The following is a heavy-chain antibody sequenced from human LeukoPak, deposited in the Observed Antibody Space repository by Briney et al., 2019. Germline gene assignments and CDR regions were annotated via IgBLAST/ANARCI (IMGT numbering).Heavy chain of an antibody. Sequence: GGSLRLSCAASGFTFSSYGMHWVRQAPGKGLEWVAFIRYDGSNKYYADSVKGRFTISRDSSKNTLYLQMNSLRAEDTAVYYCAKEFVVWGAFDIWGQGTMVTVSS. CDR2: IRYDGSNK. CDR3: AKEFVVWGAFDI. J-gene: IGHJ3*02. D-gene: IGHD2-2*01. V-gene: IGHV3-30*02. CDR1: GFTFSSYG.